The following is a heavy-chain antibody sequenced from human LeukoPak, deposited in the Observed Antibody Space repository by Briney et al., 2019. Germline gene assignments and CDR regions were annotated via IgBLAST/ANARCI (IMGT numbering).Heavy chain of an antibody. Sequence: SETLSLTCTVSGGSISSYYWSWIRQPPGKGLEWIGYIYYSGSTNYNPSLKSRVTISVDTSKNQFSLKLSSVTAADTAVYYCARDHDSSGYYYVYWGQGTLVTVSS. CDR3: ARDHDSSGYYYVY. J-gene: IGHJ4*02. V-gene: IGHV4-59*12. CDR2: IYYSGST. CDR1: GGSISSYY. D-gene: IGHD3-22*01.